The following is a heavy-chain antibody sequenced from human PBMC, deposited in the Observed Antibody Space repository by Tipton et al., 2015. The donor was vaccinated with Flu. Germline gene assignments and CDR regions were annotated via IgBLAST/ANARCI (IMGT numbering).Heavy chain of an antibody. V-gene: IGHV4-59*01. CDR2: IYYSGST. Sequence: TLSLTCTVSGGSISSYYWSWIRQPPGKGLEWIGYIYYSGSTDYNPSLKSRVTMSVDTSKNQFSLKLSSVTAADTAVYYCARDQVGATDTAMDYYYYYGMDVWGQGTTVTVSS. D-gene: IGHD5-18*01. CDR3: ARDQVGATDTAMDYYYYYGMDV. CDR1: GGSISSYY. J-gene: IGHJ6*02.